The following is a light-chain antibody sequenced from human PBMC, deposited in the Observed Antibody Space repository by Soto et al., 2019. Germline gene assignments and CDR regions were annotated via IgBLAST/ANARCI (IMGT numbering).Light chain of an antibody. CDR1: QSVGIS. J-gene: IGKJ4*01. Sequence: EIVMTESPATLSVSPGERATLSCRASQSVGISLAWYLQKPGQAPRLLIYDASNRATGIPARFSGSGSGTDFALTISSLEPEDFAVYYCQQRSNWPLTFGGGTKVDI. CDR2: DAS. V-gene: IGKV3-11*01. CDR3: QQRSNWPLT.